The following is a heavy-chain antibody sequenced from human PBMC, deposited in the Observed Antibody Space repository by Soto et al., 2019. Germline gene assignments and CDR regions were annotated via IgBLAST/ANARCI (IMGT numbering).Heavy chain of an antibody. J-gene: IGHJ6*03. CDR3: AFNWNDIYYMDV. CDR1: GFTFSSYL. CDR2: ISYDGSSK. Sequence: GGSLRLSCAASGFTFSSYLMHWVLQAPGTGLEWVALISYDGSSKNYADSVKGRFTVSRDNSKNTLYLQMNSLRAEDTALYYCAFNWNDIYYMDVWGKGTTVTVSS. D-gene: IGHD1-1*01. V-gene: IGHV3-30*03.